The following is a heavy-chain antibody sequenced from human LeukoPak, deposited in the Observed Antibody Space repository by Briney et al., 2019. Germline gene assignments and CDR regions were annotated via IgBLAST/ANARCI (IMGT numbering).Heavy chain of an antibody. CDR1: GGTFSSYA. Sequence: GASVKVSCKASGGTFSSYAISWVRQAPGQGLEWMGRIIPILGIANYAQKFQGRVTITADKSTSTAYMELSSLRSEDTAVYYCARGALVGAHFDYWGQGTLVTVSS. V-gene: IGHV1-69*04. CDR3: ARGALVGAHFDY. CDR2: IIPILGIA. D-gene: IGHD2-8*02. J-gene: IGHJ4*02.